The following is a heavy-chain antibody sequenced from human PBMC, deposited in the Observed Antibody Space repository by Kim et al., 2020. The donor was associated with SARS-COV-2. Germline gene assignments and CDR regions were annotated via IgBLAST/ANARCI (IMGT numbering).Heavy chain of an antibody. D-gene: IGHD4-17*01. CDR2: ISSSSSYI. CDR3: ARDDYGDYYGYYYGMDV. CDR1: GFTFSSYS. Sequence: GGSLRLSCAASGFTFSSYSMNWVRQAPGKGLEWVSSISSSSSYIYYADSVKGRFTISRDNAKNSLYLQMNSLRAEDTAVYYCARDDYGDYYGYYYGMDVWGQGTTVTVSS. J-gene: IGHJ6*02. V-gene: IGHV3-21*01.